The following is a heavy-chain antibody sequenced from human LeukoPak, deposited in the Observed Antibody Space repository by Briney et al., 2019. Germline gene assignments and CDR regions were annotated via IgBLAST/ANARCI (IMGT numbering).Heavy chain of an antibody. CDR2: INHSGST. CDR1: GGSFSGYY. V-gene: IGHV4-34*01. D-gene: IGHD6-13*01. CDR3: ASGAQGEGQQLASPTYDY. Sequence: SETLSLTCAVYGGSFSGYYWSWIRQPPGKGLEWIGEINHSGSTNYNPSLKSRVTISVDTSKNQFSLKLSSVTAADTAVYYCASGAQGEGQQLASPTYDYWGQGTLVTVSS. J-gene: IGHJ4*02.